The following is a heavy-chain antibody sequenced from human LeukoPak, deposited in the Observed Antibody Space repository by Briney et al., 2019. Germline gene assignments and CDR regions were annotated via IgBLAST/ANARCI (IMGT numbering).Heavy chain of an antibody. CDR3: ARDSKRFGHRDAFDI. V-gene: IGHV3-74*01. Sequence: GGSLRLSCAASGFTFSIYWMHWVRQAPGKGLVWVSRINSDASSTTYADSVKGRFTISRDNSKNMLFLQLNSLRVEDTAVYYCARDSKRFGHRDAFDIWGQGTMVTVSS. CDR2: INSDASST. D-gene: IGHD3-10*01. CDR1: GFTFSIYW. J-gene: IGHJ3*02.